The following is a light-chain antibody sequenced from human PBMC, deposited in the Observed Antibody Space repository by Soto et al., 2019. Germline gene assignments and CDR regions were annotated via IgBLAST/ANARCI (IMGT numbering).Light chain of an antibody. CDR3: QQYDNSPIT. CDR2: DAS. CDR1: QFVASNS. V-gene: IGKV3-20*01. J-gene: IGKJ5*01. Sequence: EVVLTQSPVTVSLSPGERATLSCRASQFVASNSLAWYQQKPGQAPRVVIYDASNRATGIPDRFSGSGSGTDFTLTISRLEPEDFAVYYCQQYDNSPITFGQGTRLEIK.